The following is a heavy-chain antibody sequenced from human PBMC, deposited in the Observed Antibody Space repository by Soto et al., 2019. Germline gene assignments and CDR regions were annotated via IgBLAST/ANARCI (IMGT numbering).Heavy chain of an antibody. CDR2: INHSGST. CDR1: GGSFSGYY. V-gene: IGHV4-34*01. J-gene: IGHJ4*02. Sequence: SETLSLTCAVYGGSFSGYYWSWIRQPPGKGLEWIGEINHSGSTNYNPSLKSRVTISVDTSKNQFSLKLSSVTAADTAVYYCARVGSYTYYDILTGSLYYFDYWGQGTLVT. D-gene: IGHD3-9*01. CDR3: ARVGSYTYYDILTGSLYYFDY.